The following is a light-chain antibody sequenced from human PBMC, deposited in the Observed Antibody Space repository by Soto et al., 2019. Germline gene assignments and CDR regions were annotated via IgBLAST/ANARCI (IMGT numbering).Light chain of an antibody. Sequence: QSVLTQPGSVSGSPGQSITISCTGASSDVGAYNYVSWYQQHPGKAPELMIYDVSNRPSGVSNRFSGSKSGNTASLTISGLQAEEEADYYCSSYTSSSTLGYVFGTGTKVTGL. CDR1: SSDVGAYNY. J-gene: IGLJ1*01. V-gene: IGLV2-14*01. CDR2: DVS. CDR3: SSYTSSSTLGYV.